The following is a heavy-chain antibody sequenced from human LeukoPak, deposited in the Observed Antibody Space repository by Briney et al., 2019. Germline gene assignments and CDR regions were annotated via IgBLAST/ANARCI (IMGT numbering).Heavy chain of an antibody. Sequence: PGGSLTLSCAASGFTVSSHYMSWVRQAPGKGLEWVSLFHSGGSIYHADSVKGRFTISRDTSKNTLYLQMNSLRPEDTAVYHCARISDTSGYYYFLDYWGQGTQVTVSS. CDR3: ARISDTSGYYYFLDY. CDR1: GFTVSSHY. J-gene: IGHJ4*02. V-gene: IGHV3-66*02. CDR2: FHSGGSI. D-gene: IGHD3-22*01.